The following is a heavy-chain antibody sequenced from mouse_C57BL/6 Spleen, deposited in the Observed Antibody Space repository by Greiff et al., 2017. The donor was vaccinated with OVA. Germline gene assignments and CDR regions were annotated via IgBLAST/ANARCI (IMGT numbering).Heavy chain of an antibody. CDR2: IDPADSDT. D-gene: IGHD2-5*01. CDR3: ARSGGYSNYAMDY. V-gene: IGHV1-69*01. J-gene: IGHJ4*01. CDR1: GYTFTSYW. Sequence: QVQLQQPGAELVMPGASVKLSCKASGYTFTSYWLHWVKQRPGQGLEWIGEIDPADSDTNYNQKFKGKSTLTVDKSSSTAYMQLSSLTSEDSAVYYCARSGGYSNYAMDYWGQGTSVTVSS.